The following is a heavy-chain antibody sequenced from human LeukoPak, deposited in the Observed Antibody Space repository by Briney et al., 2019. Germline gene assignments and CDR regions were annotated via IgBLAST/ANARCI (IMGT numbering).Heavy chain of an antibody. V-gene: IGHV1-18*01. D-gene: IGHD2-21*02. J-gene: IGHJ6*03. CDR2: ISAYNGNT. Sequence: ASVKVSCKASGYTFTSYGISWVRQAPGQGLEWMGWISAYNGNTNYAQRLQGRVTMTTDTSTSTAYMELRSLRSDDTAVYYCARLDCGGDCFYYYYYMDVWGKGTTVTVSS. CDR1: GYTFTSYG. CDR3: ARLDCGGDCFYYYYYMDV.